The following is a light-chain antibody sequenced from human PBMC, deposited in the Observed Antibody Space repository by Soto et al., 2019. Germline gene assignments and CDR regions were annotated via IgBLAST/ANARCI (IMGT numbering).Light chain of an antibody. CDR2: DAS. Sequence: DIQMTQSPSTLSASVGDRVTITCRASQSINDWLAWYQQKPGKAPKLLIYDASNLESGVTSRFSGSGFGTEFTLTISSLQPDDFATYYCQQFFNYPRTFGQGTKVEIK. J-gene: IGKJ1*01. CDR1: QSINDW. V-gene: IGKV1-5*01. CDR3: QQFFNYPRT.